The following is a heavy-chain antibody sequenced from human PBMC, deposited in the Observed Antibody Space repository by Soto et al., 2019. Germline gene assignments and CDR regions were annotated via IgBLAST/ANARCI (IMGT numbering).Heavy chain of an antibody. CDR3: ARVGYSYGYYYYGMDV. CDR1: GGTFSSYA. V-gene: IGHV1-69*13. CDR2: IIPIFGTA. J-gene: IGHJ6*02. D-gene: IGHD5-18*01. Sequence: ASVKVSCKASGGTFSSYAISWVRQAPGQGLEWMGGIIPIFGTANYAQKIQGRVTITADESTSTAYMELSSLRSEDTAVYYCARVGYSYGYYYYGMDVWGQGTTVTVSS.